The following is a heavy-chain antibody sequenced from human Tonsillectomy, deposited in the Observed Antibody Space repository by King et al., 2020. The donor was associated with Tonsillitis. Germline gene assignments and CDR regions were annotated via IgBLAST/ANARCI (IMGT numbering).Heavy chain of an antibody. CDR1: GYTFTSYD. V-gene: IGHV1-8*01. Sequence: QLVQSGAEVKKPGASVKVSCKASGYTFTSYDINWVRQATGQGLEWMGWMNPNSGNTGYAQKFQGRDTMTRNTSISTAYLELGSLRSEDTAVYYCARGTSTQLAPFGSWGQGTLVTVSS. J-gene: IGHJ4*02. CDR3: ARGTSTQLAPFGS. D-gene: IGHD1-1*01. CDR2: MNPNSGNT.